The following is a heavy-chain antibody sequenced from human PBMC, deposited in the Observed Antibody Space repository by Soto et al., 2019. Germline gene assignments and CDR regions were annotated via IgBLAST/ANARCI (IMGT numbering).Heavy chain of an antibody. Sequence: PGGSLRLSCAASGFTFSSYAMSWVRQAPGKGLEWVSAISGSCGSTYYADSVKGRFTISRDNSKNTLYLQMNSLRAEDTAVYYCAKPAGYYNYYYYYYYMDVWGKGTTVTASS. CDR2: ISGSCGST. D-gene: IGHD3-22*01. V-gene: IGHV3-23*01. CDR3: AKPAGYYNYYYYYYYMDV. CDR1: GFTFSSYA. J-gene: IGHJ6*03.